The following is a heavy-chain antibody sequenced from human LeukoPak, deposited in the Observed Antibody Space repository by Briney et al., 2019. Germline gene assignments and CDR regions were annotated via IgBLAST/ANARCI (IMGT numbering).Heavy chain of an antibody. D-gene: IGHD2-15*01. CDR2: ICYSGST. J-gene: IGHJ4*02. Sequence: PSETLSLTCTVSGGSISSSSYYWGWIRQPPGKGLEWIGSICYSGSTYYNPSLKSRVTISVDTSKNQFSLKLSSVTAADTAVYYCARQKKNCSGGSCLNFDYWGQGTLVTVSS. V-gene: IGHV4-39*01. CDR3: ARQKKNCSGGSCLNFDY. CDR1: GGSISSSSYY.